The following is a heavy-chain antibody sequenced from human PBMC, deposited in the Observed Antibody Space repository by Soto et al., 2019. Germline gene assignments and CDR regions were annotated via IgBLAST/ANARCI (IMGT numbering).Heavy chain of an antibody. V-gene: IGHV3-48*03. CDR1: GFTFSSYA. J-gene: IGHJ3*02. CDR2: ISSSVNTI. Sequence: PGGSLRLSCAASGFTFSSYAMNWVRQAPGKGLEWVSYISSSVNTIYYADSVKGRFTISRVNAKSSLYLQMDSLRAEDTAVYYCARDQGDAFDIWGQGTMVTVSS. CDR3: ARDQGDAFDI.